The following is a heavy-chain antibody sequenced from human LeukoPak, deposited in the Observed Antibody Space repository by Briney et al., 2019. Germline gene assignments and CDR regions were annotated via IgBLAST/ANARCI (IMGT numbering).Heavy chain of an antibody. CDR1: GYTFTGYY. Sequence: ASVKVSCKASGYTFTGYYMHWVRQAPGQGLEWMGWINPNSGGTNYAQKFQGRVTMTRDTSISTAYMELSRLRSDDTAVYYCAREGLWFGESWFDPWGQGTLVTVSS. D-gene: IGHD3-10*01. CDR3: AREGLWFGESWFDP. J-gene: IGHJ5*02. V-gene: IGHV1-2*02. CDR2: INPNSGGT.